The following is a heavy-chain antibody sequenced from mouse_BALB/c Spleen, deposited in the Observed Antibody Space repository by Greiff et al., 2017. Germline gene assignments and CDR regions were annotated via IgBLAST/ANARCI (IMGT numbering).Heavy chain of an antibody. CDR3: ARLDDYDVEFAY. CDR2: ILPGSGST. V-gene: IGHV1-9*01. D-gene: IGHD2-4*01. Sequence: QVQLQQSGAELMKPGASVKISCKATGYTFSSYWIEWVKQRPGHGLEWIGEILPGSGSTNYNEKFKGKATFTADTSSNTAYMQLSSLTSEDSAVYYCARLDDYDVEFAYWGQGTLVTVSA. CDR1: GYTFSSYW. J-gene: IGHJ3*01.